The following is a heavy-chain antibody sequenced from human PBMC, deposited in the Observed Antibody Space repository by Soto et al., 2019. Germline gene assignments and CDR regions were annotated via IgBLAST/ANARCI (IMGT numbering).Heavy chain of an antibody. D-gene: IGHD1-26*01. CDR2: IYWDDTK. V-gene: IGHV2-5*02. CDR1: GFSLTTDRVG. J-gene: IGHJ4*02. Sequence: QITLKESGPTLVKPTQTLTLTCTFSGFSLTTDRVGVGWIRQPPGEALEWLAVIYWDDTKTYRPSLESRLTITKDTSKNQVALTMTNMDSVDTATYYCAYAYGGRSLYWGQGTLVTVSS. CDR3: AYAYGGRSLY.